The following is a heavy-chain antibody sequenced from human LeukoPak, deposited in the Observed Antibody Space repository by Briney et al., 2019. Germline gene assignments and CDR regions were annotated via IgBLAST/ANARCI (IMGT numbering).Heavy chain of an antibody. J-gene: IGHJ3*02. D-gene: IGHD2-2*01. CDR3: ARPIVVVPAAGNDAFDI. CDR2: IYYSGST. CDR1: GGSISSSSYY. V-gene: IGHV4-39*01. Sequence: SETLSLTCTVSGGSISSSSYYWGRIRQPPGKGLEWIGSIYYSGSTYYNPSLKSRVTISVDTSKNQFSLKLSSVTAADTAVYYCARPIVVVPAAGNDAFDIWGQGTMVTVSS.